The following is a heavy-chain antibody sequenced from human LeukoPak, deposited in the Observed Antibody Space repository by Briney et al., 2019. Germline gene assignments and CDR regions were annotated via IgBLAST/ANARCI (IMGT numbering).Heavy chain of an antibody. CDR1: GFSFRDHG. V-gene: IGHV3-33*01. J-gene: IGHJ6*02. Sequence: PGRSLRLSCAASGFSFRDHGMHWVRQAPGKGLEWVAGLWYDGSNEDYAESVKGRFTIFRDNSKNTLYLRMNSLRVEDTGIYYCARDGQNASPYAVDAWGQGTAVTVSS. CDR2: LWYDGSNE. D-gene: IGHD2-2*01. CDR3: ARDGQNASPYAVDA.